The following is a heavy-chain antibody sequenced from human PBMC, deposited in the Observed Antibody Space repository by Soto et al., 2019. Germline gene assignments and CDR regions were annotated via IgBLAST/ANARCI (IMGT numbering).Heavy chain of an antibody. CDR2: IYYRGST. CDR1: GGSITSGDYY. CDR3: ALCRGDCSSAVQQVDYYCIVS. Sequence: QVQLQESGPGLVKPSQTLSLTCTVSGGSITSGDYYWSWIRQPPGKGLEWIGHIYYRGSTYYNPSLTDRVAAPPSTSDDLSPLKHRSATAADAGVYYCALCRGDCSSAVQQVDYYCIVSRGQWSTVTVP. J-gene: IGHJ6*01. V-gene: IGHV4-30-4*01. D-gene: IGHD2-2*01.